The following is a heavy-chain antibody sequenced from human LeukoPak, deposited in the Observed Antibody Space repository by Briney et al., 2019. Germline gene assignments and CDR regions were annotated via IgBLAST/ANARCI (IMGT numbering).Heavy chain of an antibody. Sequence: PSETLSLTCTVSGGSISSEYWSWIRQPPGKGLEWIGYIYYSGSTNYNPSLKSRVTISVDTSKNQFSLKLSSVTAADTAVYYCARLRTVGATESYYYYYYGMDVWGQGTTVTVSS. V-gene: IGHV4-59*08. CDR3: ARLRTVGATESYYYYYYGMDV. D-gene: IGHD1-26*01. CDR2: IYYSGST. J-gene: IGHJ6*02. CDR1: GGSISSEY.